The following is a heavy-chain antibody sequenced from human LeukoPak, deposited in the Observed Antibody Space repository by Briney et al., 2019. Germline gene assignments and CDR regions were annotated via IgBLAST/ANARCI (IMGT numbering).Heavy chain of an antibody. CDR1: GGSFSGYY. Sequence: PSETLSLTCAVYGGSFSGYYWSWIRQPPGKGLEWIGEINHSGSTNYNPSLKSRVTISVDTSKNQFSLKLSSVTAADTAVYYCARPGVRGVNGDYWGQGTLVTVSS. CDR3: ARPGVRGVNGDY. CDR2: INHSGST. J-gene: IGHJ4*02. V-gene: IGHV4-34*01. D-gene: IGHD3-10*01.